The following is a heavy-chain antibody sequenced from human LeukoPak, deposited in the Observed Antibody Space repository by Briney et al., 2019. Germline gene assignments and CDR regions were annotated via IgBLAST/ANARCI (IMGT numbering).Heavy chain of an antibody. Sequence: GGPLRLSCAASGFTFSDHYMDWVRQAPGKGLEWLARSRNKANSYTTEYAASVRGRFTISRDESKSSLYLQMNSLRVEDTAVYYCAKDRVGALLYFDCWGQGTLVTVSS. CDR3: AKDRVGALLYFDC. CDR1: GFTFSDHY. D-gene: IGHD1-26*01. CDR2: SRNKANSYTT. J-gene: IGHJ4*02. V-gene: IGHV3-72*01.